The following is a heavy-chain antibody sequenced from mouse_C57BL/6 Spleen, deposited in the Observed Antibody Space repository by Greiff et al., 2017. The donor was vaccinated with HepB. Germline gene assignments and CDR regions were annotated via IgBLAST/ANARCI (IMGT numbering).Heavy chain of an antibody. D-gene: IGHD2-10*02. V-gene: IGHV1-62-2*01. J-gene: IGHJ2*01. CDR3: AIHEAVWSYFDY. CDR1: GYTFTEYT. CDR2: FYPGSGSI. Sequence: VQLVESGAELVKPGASVKLSCKASGYTFTEYTIHWVKQRSGQGLEWIGWFYPGSGSIKYNEKFKDKATLTADKSSSTVYMELSRLTSEASAVYFCAIHEAVWSYFDYWGQGTTLTVSS.